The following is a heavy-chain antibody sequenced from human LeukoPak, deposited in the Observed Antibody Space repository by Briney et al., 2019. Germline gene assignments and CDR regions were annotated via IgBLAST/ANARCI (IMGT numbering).Heavy chain of an antibody. V-gene: IGHV4-31*03. CDR3: ARVFGGYAGRYFDY. D-gene: IGHD5-12*01. Sequence: SQTLSLTCTVSGGSISSGGYYWSWIRQHPGKGLEWIGYIYYSGSTYYNPSLKSRVTISVDTSKNQFSLKLGSVTAADTAVYYCARVFGGYAGRYFDYWGQGTLVTVSS. CDR2: IYYSGST. J-gene: IGHJ4*02. CDR1: GGSISSGGYY.